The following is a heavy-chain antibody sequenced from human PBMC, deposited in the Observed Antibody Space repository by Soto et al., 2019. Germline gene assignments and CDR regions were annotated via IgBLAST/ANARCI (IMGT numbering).Heavy chain of an antibody. D-gene: IGHD3-16*01. CDR1: GGSFSGYY. CDR3: ARGILGSYGRGRFNY. J-gene: IGHJ4*02. CDR2: INHSGST. V-gene: IGHV4-34*01. Sequence: QVQLQQWGAGLLKPSETLSLTCAVYGGSFSGYYWSWIRQPPGKGLEWIGEINHSGSTNYNTSLKRQGPISVSTAKTQFSLKLSPGTAAATAVYYCARGILGSYGRGRFNYWGQGTLVTVSS.